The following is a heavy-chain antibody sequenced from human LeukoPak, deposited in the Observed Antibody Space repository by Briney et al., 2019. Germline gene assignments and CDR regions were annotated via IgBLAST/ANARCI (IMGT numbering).Heavy chain of an antibody. D-gene: IGHD2/OR15-2a*01. CDR3: AKSMAGYCDSTVDN. J-gene: IGHJ4*02. V-gene: IGHV3-23*01. CDR2: ISGRGGST. Sequence: GGSLRLSCAASGFTFNSYAMNWVRQAPGKGLEWVSAISGRGGSTYYADYVKGRSTISRDNSKNMLYLQMNSLRAEDTAVYYCAKSMAGYCDSTVDNWGQGTLVTVSS. CDR1: GFTFNSYA.